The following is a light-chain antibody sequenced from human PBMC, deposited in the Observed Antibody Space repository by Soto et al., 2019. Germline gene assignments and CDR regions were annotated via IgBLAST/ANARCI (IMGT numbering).Light chain of an antibody. J-gene: IGKJ2*01. CDR1: QSISSW. CDR2: KAS. V-gene: IGKV1-5*03. CDR3: QQYNSYSPYT. Sequence: STLPASVGDRVTITCRASQSISSWLAWYQQKPGKAPKLLIYKASSLESGVPSRFSGSGSGTEFTLTISSLQPDDFATHYCQQYNSYSPYTFGQGSKVDIK.